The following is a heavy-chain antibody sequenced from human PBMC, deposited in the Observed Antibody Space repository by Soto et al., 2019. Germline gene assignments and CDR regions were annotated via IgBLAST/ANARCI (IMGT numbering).Heavy chain of an antibody. D-gene: IGHD2-15*01. CDR1: GYTFTSYG. CDR2: ISAYNGNT. CDR3: ARVVVAAALPNNNWFDP. J-gene: IGHJ5*02. Sequence: QVQLVQSGAEVKKPGASVKVSCKASGYTFTSYGISWARQAPGQGLEWMGWISAYNGNTNYAQKLQGRVTMTTDTSTSTAYMELRSLRSDDTAVYYCARVVVAAALPNNNWFDPWGQGTLVTVSS. V-gene: IGHV1-18*01.